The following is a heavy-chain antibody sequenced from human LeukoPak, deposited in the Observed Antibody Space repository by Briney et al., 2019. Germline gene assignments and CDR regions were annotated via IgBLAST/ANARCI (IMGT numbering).Heavy chain of an antibody. CDR3: ASTEFLDH. D-gene: IGHD3-10*01. CDR2: INNSSNTI. J-gene: IGHJ4*02. Sequence: PGGSLRLSCAASGFTVSSNYMNWVRQAPGKGLEWISYINNSSNTIYYADSVKGRFTISRDNAKNSLFLQMNSRRVEDTAVYYCASTEFLDHWGQGTLVTVSS. CDR1: GFTVSSNY. V-gene: IGHV3-48*01.